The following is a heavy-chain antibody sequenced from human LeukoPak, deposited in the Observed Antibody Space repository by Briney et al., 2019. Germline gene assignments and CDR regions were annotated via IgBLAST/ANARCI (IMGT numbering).Heavy chain of an antibody. J-gene: IGHJ6*04. CDR3: ARDRATMVRGVRDYYYYGMDV. D-gene: IGHD3-10*01. V-gene: IGHV4-59*01. CDR1: GGSISSYY. Sequence: PSETLSLTFTVSGGSISSYYWSWIRQPPGEGLEWFGYIYYSGSTNYNPSLKSRVTISVDTSKNQFSLKLSSVTAADTAVYYCARDRATMVRGVRDYYYYGMDVRGKGTTVTVSS. CDR2: IYYSGST.